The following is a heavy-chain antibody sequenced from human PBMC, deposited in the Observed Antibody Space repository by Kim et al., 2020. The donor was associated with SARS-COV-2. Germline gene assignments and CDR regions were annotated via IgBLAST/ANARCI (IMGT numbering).Heavy chain of an antibody. CDR3: ALGTYSSSWYAGHRGYYYYGMDV. CDR2: ISYDGSNK. V-gene: IGHV3-30-3*01. J-gene: IGHJ6*02. CDR1: GFTFSSYA. D-gene: IGHD6-13*01. Sequence: GGSLRLSCAASGFTFSSYAMHWVRQAPGKGLEWVAVISYDGSNKYYADSVKGRFTISRDNSKNTLYLQMNSLRAEDTAVYYSALGTYSSSWYAGHRGYYYYGMDVWGQGTTFTVSS.